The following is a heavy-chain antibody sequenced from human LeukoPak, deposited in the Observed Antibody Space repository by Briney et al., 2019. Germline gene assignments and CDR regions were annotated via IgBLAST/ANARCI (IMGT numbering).Heavy chain of an antibody. Sequence: PSETLSLTCAVYGGSFSGYWSWIRQSPGKGLEWLGEINHSGNCNYNPSLQSRVTISVDASKNQFFLKLSSVTAADTAVYYCARSRIVVVVAATPGFDYWGQGTLVTVSS. V-gene: IGHV4-34*01. CDR1: GGSFSGY. CDR3: ARSRIVVVVAATPGFDY. CDR2: INHSGNC. J-gene: IGHJ4*02. D-gene: IGHD2-15*01.